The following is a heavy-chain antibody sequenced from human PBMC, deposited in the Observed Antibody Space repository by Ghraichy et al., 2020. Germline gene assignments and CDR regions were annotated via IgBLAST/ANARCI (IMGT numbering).Heavy chain of an antibody. CDR3: AKKKDSSGYFNE. Sequence: CAASGFTFTRYAMSWVRQAPGKGLEWVSAISGGGDSTNYADSVKGRFTISRDNSRNTLYSGMNSLRVEDTATYYCAKKKDSSGYFNEWGQGTLVTVSS. J-gene: IGHJ4*02. CDR1: GFTFTRYA. V-gene: IGHV3-23*01. D-gene: IGHD3-22*01. CDR2: ISGGGDST.